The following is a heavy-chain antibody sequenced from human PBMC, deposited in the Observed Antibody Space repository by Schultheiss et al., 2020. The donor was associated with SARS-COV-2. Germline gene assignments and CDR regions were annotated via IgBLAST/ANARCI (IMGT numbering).Heavy chain of an antibody. J-gene: IGHJ4*02. CDR2: IYYSGST. Sequence: SETLSLTCAVYGGSFSGYYWSWIRQPPGKGLEWIGYIYYSGSTYYNPSLKSRVTISVDTSKNQFSLKLSSVTAADTAVYYCAKADGSSSYAGPTDYRGQGTLVTVSS. CDR1: GGSFSGYY. CDR3: AKADGSSSYAGPTDY. V-gene: IGHV4-34*01. D-gene: IGHD6-6*01.